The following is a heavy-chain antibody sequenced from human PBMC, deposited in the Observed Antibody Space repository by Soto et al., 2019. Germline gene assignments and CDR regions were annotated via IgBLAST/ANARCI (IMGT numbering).Heavy chain of an antibody. V-gene: IGHV1-2*04. D-gene: IGHD5-12*01. CDR3: ARSIGEVGRDGYNFSVDY. Sequence: ASVKVSCKASGYTFTGYYMHWVRQAPGQGLEWMGWINPNSGGTNYAQKFQGWVTMTRDTSISTAYMELSRLRSDDTAVYYGARSIGEVGRDGYNFSVDYWGQGTLVTVSS. CDR2: INPNSGGT. J-gene: IGHJ4*02. CDR1: GYTFTGYY.